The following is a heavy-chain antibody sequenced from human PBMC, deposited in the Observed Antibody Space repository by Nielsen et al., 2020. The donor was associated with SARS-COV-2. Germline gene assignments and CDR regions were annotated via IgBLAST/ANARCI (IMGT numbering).Heavy chain of an antibody. D-gene: IGHD1-26*01. V-gene: IGHV4-34*01. Sequence: SETLSLTCAVYGGSLSGYYWTWTRQTPGKGLEWIGETDHSGDTNYNPSLKGRVTISVDTPKNQISLKLTSVTAADTAVYYCARGYWELKYWGQGTQVTVSS. J-gene: IGHJ4*02. CDR3: ARGYWELKY. CDR2: TDHSGDT. CDR1: GGSLSGYY.